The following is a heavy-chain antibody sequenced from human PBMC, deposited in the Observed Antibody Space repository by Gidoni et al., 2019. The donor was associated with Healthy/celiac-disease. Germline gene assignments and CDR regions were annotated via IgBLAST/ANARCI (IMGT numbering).Heavy chain of an antibody. CDR3: ARGAVLLWFSELFTGPFDY. CDR1: GYTFTGYY. J-gene: IGHJ4*02. CDR2: INPNSGGT. Sequence: QVQLVQSGAEVKKPGASLKVSCKASGYTFTGYYMHWVRQAPGQGLEWMGWINPNSGGTNYAQKFQGWVTMTRDTSISTAYMELSRLRSDDTAVYYCARGAVLLWFSELFTGPFDYWGQGTLVTVSS. D-gene: IGHD3-10*01. V-gene: IGHV1-2*04.